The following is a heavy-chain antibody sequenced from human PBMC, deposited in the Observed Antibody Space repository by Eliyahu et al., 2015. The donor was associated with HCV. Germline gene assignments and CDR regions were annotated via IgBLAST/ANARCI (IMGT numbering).Heavy chain of an antibody. CDR1: GFTFSSYS. CDR2: ITTSSDTK. Sequence: EVQLVESGGGLVHPGGSLRLSCAASGFTFSSYSMNWVRQAPGKGXEWVSXITTSSDTKYYADSVKGRFTISRDNAKNLLYLQMNSLRAEDMAVYYCARDGGETYYDYTSYYFDYWGQGTLVTVSS. CDR3: ARDGGETYYDYTSYYFDY. J-gene: IGHJ4*02. D-gene: IGHD3-3*01. V-gene: IGHV3-48*01.